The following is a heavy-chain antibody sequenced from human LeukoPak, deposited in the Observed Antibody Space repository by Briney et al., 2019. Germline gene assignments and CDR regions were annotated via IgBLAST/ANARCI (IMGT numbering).Heavy chain of an antibody. D-gene: IGHD3-10*01. CDR3: AGSMVRGVIDNWFDP. V-gene: IGHV4-38-2*02. J-gene: IGHJ5*02. Sequence: SETLSLTCTVSGYSISSGYYWGWIRQPPGKGLEWIGSIYYSGSTYYNPSLKSRVTISVDTSKNQFSLKLSSVTAADTAVYYCAGSMVRGVIDNWFDPWGQGTLVTVSS. CDR2: IYYSGST. CDR1: GYSISSGYY.